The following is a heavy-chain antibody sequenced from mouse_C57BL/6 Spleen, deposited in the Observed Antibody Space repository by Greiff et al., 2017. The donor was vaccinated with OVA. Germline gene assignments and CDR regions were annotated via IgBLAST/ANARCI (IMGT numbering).Heavy chain of an antibody. V-gene: IGHV1-55*01. CDR3: ARNYYGSSNYAMDY. CDR1: GYTFTSYW. D-gene: IGHD1-1*01. Sequence: QVHVKQSGAELVKPGASVKMSCKASGYTFTSYWITWVKQRPGQGLEWIGDIYPGSGSTNYNEKFKSKATLTVDTSSSTAYMQLSSLTSEDSAVYYCARNYYGSSNYAMDYWGQGTSVTVSS. CDR2: IYPGSGST. J-gene: IGHJ4*01.